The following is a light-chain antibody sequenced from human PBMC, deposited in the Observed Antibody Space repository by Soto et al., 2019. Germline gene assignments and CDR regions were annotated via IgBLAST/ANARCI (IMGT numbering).Light chain of an antibody. CDR3: QQYNNWSPLT. CDR1: QSVSSN. V-gene: IGKV3-15*01. J-gene: IGKJ4*01. CDR2: GAS. Sequence: EIVMTQSPATLSVSPGERATLSCRASQSVSSNLAWYQQNPGQAPRLLIYGASTRATGIPARFSGSGSGTEFTLTFSSLQSEDFAVYYCQQYNNWSPLTFGGGIKVEIK.